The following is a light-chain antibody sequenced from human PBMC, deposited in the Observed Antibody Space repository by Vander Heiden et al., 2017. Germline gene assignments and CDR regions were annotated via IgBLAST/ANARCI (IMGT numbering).Light chain of an antibody. CDR1: PSVSSN. Sequence: IVTTHSPATLSVSPGARSTLACRASPSVSSNLAWYQQKPGQAPRLLIYGASTRATGIPARFSGSGSGTEFTLTISSLQSEDFAVYYCQQYNNWPGAFGGGTKVEIK. CDR2: GAS. J-gene: IGKJ4*02. V-gene: IGKV3-15*01. CDR3: QQYNNWPGA.